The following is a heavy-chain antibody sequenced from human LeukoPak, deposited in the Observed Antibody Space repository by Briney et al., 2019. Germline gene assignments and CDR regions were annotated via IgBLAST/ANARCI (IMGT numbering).Heavy chain of an antibody. CDR1: GGSISSYY. CDR3: ARGYYDFWSCYHYYMDV. J-gene: IGHJ6*03. Sequence: SETLSLTCTVSGGSISSYYWSWIRQPPGKGLEWIGYIYYSGSTNYNPSLKSRVTISVDTSKNQFSLKLSSVTAADTAVYYCARGYYDFWSCYHYYMDVWGKGTTVTVSS. D-gene: IGHD3-3*01. CDR2: IYYSGST. V-gene: IGHV4-59*01.